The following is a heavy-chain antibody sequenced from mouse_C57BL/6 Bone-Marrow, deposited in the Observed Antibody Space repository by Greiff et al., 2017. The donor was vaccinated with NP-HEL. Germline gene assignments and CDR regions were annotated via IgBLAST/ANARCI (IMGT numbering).Heavy chain of an antibody. CDR3: ARPSYDYSGYFDV. CDR1: GFTFSSYG. CDR2: ISSGGSYT. J-gene: IGHJ1*03. D-gene: IGHD2-4*01. Sequence: EVQGVESGGDLVKPGGSLKLSCAASGFTFSSYGMSWVRQTPDKRLEWVATISSGGSYTYYPDSVKGRFTISRDNAKNTLYLQMSSLKSEDTAMYYCARPSYDYSGYFDVWGTGTTVTVSS. V-gene: IGHV5-6*01.